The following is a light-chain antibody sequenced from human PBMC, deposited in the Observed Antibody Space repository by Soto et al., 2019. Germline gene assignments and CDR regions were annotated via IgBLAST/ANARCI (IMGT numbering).Light chain of an antibody. Sequence: QSALAQPRSLSGSPGQSVTISCTETSSDVGGYNYVSWYQQHPGKAPKLMIYDVSERPSGGPDRLSGSKSGNTASLTISGLQAEDEADYYCCSYAGTYTYVVFGGGTKVTDL. CDR1: SSDVGGYNY. CDR2: DVS. J-gene: IGLJ2*01. CDR3: CSYAGTYTYVV. V-gene: IGLV2-11*01.